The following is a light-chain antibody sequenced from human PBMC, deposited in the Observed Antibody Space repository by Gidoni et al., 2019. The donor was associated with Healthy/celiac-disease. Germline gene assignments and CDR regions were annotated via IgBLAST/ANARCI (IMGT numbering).Light chain of an antibody. V-gene: IGLV3-1*01. J-gene: IGLJ2*01. CDR1: KWGDKY. CDR3: QAWDSSTAHVV. Sequence: SYELTQPPSVSVSPGQIASITCSGDKWGDKYACWYQQKPGQSPVLVIYQDSKRPSGIPERFSGSNSGNTATLTISGTQAMDEADYYCQAWDSSTAHVVFGGGTKLTVL. CDR2: QDS.